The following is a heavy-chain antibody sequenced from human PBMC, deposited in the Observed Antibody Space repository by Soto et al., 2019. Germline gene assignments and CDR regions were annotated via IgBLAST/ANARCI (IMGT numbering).Heavy chain of an antibody. V-gene: IGHV3-74*01. D-gene: IGHD6-13*01. CDR3: ARDNSVVAAAAIYYYYMDV. Sequence: GGSLRLSCAASGFTFSSYWMHWVRQAPGKGLVWVSRINSDGSSTSYADSVKGRFTISRDNAKNTLYLQMNSLRAEDTAVYYCARDNSVVAAAAIYYYYMDVWGKGTTVTVSS. J-gene: IGHJ6*03. CDR1: GFTFSSYW. CDR2: INSDGSST.